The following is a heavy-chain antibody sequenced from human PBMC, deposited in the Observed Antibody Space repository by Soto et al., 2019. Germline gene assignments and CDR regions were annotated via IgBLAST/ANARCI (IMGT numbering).Heavy chain of an antibody. CDR2: IKRKTDVGTT. D-gene: IGHD2-21*01. V-gene: IGHV3-15*01. Sequence: WGSLRLSCAASGFTFSNAWMSWVRQAPGKGLEWVGRIKRKTDVGTTDYAAPVKGRFTISRDDSKNTLYLQMNSLKTEDTAVYYCTTDDLIPGKYWGKGNMVSVSA. CDR1: GFTFSNAW. CDR3: TTDDLIPGKY. J-gene: IGHJ4*02.